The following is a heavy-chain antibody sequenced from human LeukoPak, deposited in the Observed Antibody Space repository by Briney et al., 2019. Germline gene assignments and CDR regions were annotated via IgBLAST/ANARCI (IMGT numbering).Heavy chain of an antibody. Sequence: PGRSLRLSCAASGFTFDDYAMHWVRQAPGKGLEWVSGISWNSGSIGYADSVKGRFTISRGNAKNSLYLQMNSLRAEDTAVYYCARDRSGVTIFGVALDVWGQGTTVTVSS. D-gene: IGHD3-3*01. V-gene: IGHV3-9*01. CDR1: GFTFDDYA. CDR2: ISWNSGSI. CDR3: ARDRSGVTIFGVALDV. J-gene: IGHJ6*02.